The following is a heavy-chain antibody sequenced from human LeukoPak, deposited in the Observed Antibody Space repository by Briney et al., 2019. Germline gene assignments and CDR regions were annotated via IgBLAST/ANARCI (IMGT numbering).Heavy chain of an antibody. CDR2: IYSGGST. Sequence: GGSLRLSCAASGFTVSSNYMSWVRQAPGKGLEWVSVIYSGGSTYYADSVKGRFTISRDNSKNTLYLQMNSLRAEDTAVYYCAGEAVLFNDAFDIWGQGTMVTVSS. V-gene: IGHV3-53*01. CDR3: AGEAVLFNDAFDI. J-gene: IGHJ3*02. D-gene: IGHD2-21*01. CDR1: GFTVSSNY.